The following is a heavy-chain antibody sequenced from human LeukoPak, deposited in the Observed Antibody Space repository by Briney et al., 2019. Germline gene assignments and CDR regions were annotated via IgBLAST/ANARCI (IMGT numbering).Heavy chain of an antibody. CDR1: GSSFTSYW. Sequence: KGGESLQISCKGSGSSFTSYWIGWVRQLPGKGLEWMGIIYPGDSDTRYSPSFQGQVTISADKSISTAYLQWSSLKASDTAMYYCARPRDYYDSSGYYQYYFDYWGQGTLVTVSS. V-gene: IGHV5-51*01. CDR2: IYPGDSDT. J-gene: IGHJ4*02. CDR3: ARPRDYYDSSGYYQYYFDY. D-gene: IGHD3-22*01.